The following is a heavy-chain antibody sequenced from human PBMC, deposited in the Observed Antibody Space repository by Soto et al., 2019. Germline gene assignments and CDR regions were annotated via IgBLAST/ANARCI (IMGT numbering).Heavy chain of an antibody. CDR3: ARAPSYGSGSLIGTFDY. J-gene: IGHJ4*02. V-gene: IGHV4-31*03. Sequence: SETLSLTCTVSGGSISSGGYYWSWIRQHPGKGLEWIGYIYYSGSTYYNPSLKSRVTISVDTSKNQFSLKLSSVTAADTAVYYCARAPSYGSGSLIGTFDYWGQGTLVTVSS. CDR2: IYYSGST. CDR1: GGSISSGGYY. D-gene: IGHD3-10*01.